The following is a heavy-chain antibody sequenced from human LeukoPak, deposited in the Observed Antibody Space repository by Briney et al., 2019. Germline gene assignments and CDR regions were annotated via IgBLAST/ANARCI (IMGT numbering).Heavy chain of an antibody. J-gene: IGHJ4*02. CDR2: INQNGREK. V-gene: IGHV3-7*01. CDR1: GLTFSTYW. CDR3: ARSLGDD. D-gene: IGHD3-16*01. Sequence: GGSLRLSCEVSGLTFSTYWMTWVRQAPGKGLEWVASINQNGREKYYVDSVKGRFTISRDSAKDSLYLQMNSLRDEDTAVYYCARSLGDDWGQGTLVTVSS.